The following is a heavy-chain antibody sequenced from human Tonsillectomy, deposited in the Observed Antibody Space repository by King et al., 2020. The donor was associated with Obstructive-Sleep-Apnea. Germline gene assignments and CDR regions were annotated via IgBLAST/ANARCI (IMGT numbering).Heavy chain of an antibody. CDR3: AKSLGVVVVAATPGYYYGMDV. CDR2: IWDDGSNK. V-gene: IGHV3-33*06. Sequence: VQLVESGGGVVQPGRSLRISCAASGFTFSMYCMHWVRQAPGQGLGWGAVIWDDGSNKYYADSVKGRFTISRENSKNTLYLQMNSLRAEDTAVYYCAKSLGVVVVAATPGYYYGMDVWGQGTTVTVSS. D-gene: IGHD2-15*01. CDR1: GFTFSMYC. J-gene: IGHJ6*02.